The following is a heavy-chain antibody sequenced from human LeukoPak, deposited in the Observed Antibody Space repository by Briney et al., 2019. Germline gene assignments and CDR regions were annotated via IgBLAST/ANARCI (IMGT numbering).Heavy chain of an antibody. D-gene: IGHD6-6*01. J-gene: IGHJ4*02. Sequence: SGPTLVKPTQTLTLTCTFYGFSLSTSGVVVGWIRQSPGKALEWLALIYWDDDKRYSPSLKSRLTITKDTSKNQVVLTMTNMDPVDTATYYCAHRLRAAARPSPVFDYWGQGTLVTVSS. CDR2: IYWDDDK. V-gene: IGHV2-5*02. CDR1: GFSLSTSGVV. CDR3: AHRLRAAARPSPVFDY.